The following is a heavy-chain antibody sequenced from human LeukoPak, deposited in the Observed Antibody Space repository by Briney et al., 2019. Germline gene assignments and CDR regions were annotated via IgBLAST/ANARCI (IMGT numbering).Heavy chain of an antibody. D-gene: IGHD4-17*01. CDR2: ISGSGT. J-gene: IGHJ3*02. CDR3: AKDPNGDYIGAFDI. CDR1: GFTLSSYS. Sequence: GGSLRLSCAASGFTLSSYSMSWVRQAPGKELEWVSSISGSGTQYAASVQGRFTISRDNSRNTLYLQMNSLRAEDTAVYYCAKDPNGDYIGAFDIWGQGTMVTVSS. V-gene: IGHV3-23*01.